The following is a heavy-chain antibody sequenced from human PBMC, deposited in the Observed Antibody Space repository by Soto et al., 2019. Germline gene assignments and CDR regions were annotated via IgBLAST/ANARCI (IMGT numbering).Heavy chain of an antibody. CDR1: GFTFSSYA. CDR3: AKGVPGIAVARKGYFQH. Sequence: GGSLRLSCAASGFTFSSYAMSWVRQAPGKGLEWVSGISGSGDSTYYADSVKGRFTISRDNSKNTLYLQVNSLRAEDTAVYYCAKGVPGIAVARKGYFQHWGQGTLVTVSS. CDR2: ISGSGDST. D-gene: IGHD6-19*01. J-gene: IGHJ1*01. V-gene: IGHV3-23*01.